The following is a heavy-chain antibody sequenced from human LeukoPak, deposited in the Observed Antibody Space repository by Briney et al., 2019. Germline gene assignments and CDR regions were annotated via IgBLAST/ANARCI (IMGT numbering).Heavy chain of an antibody. D-gene: IGHD4-11*01. CDR1: GGSISSGGYS. CDR2: IYHSGST. V-gene: IGHV4-30-2*01. Sequence: SQTLSLTCAVSGGSISSGGYSWSWIRQPPGKGLEWIGYIYHSGSTYYNPSLKSRVTISVDRSKNQLSLKLSSVTAADTAVYYCAREDYSQYYGMDVWGQGTTVTVSS. J-gene: IGHJ6*02. CDR3: AREDYSQYYGMDV.